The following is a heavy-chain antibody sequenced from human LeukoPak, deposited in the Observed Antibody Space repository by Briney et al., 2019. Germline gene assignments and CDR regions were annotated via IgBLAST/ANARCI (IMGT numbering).Heavy chain of an antibody. V-gene: IGHV3-23*01. CDR2: ISGSGGST. CDR1: GFTFSSYA. J-gene: IGHJ4*02. Sequence: GSLRLSCAASGFTFSSYAMSWVRQAPGKGLEWVSAISGSGGSTYYADSVKGRFTISRDNSKNTLYLQMNSLRAEDTAVYYCANGSSGWYSLLDYWGQGTLVTVSS. CDR3: ANGSSGWYSLLDY. D-gene: IGHD6-19*01.